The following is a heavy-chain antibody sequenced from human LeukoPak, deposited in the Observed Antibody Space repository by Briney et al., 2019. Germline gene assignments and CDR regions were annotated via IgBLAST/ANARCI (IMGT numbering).Heavy chain of an antibody. CDR2: IYYSGST. CDR3: ARGGGYDSHYYYGMDV. CDR1: GGSISSGDCY. D-gene: IGHD5-12*01. Sequence: SETLSLTCTVSGGSISSGDCYWSWIRQPPGKGLEWIGYIYYSGSTYYNPSLKSRVTISVDTSKNQFSLKLSSVTAADTAVYYCARGGGYDSHYYYGMDVWGQGTTVTVSS. V-gene: IGHV4-30-4*01. J-gene: IGHJ6*02.